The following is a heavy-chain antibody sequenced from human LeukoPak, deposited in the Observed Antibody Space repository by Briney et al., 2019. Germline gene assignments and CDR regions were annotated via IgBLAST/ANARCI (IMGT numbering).Heavy chain of an antibody. Sequence: SVKVSCKASGGTFSSYAISWVRQAPGQGLEWMGRIIPILGIANYAQKFQGRVTITADKSTSTAYMELSSLRSEDTAVYYCARDRTYSGSYWTFDYWGQGTLVTVSS. J-gene: IGHJ4*02. D-gene: IGHD1-26*01. CDR3: ARDRTYSGSYWTFDY. CDR2: IIPILGIA. CDR1: GGTFSSYA. V-gene: IGHV1-69*04.